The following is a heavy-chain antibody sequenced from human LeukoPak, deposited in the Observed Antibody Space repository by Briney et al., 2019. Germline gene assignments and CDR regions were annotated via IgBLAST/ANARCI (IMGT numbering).Heavy chain of an antibody. D-gene: IGHD6-19*01. J-gene: IGHJ4*02. CDR3: AARGGSGWYSDY. CDR2: VIPIFGTA. CDR1: GGTFNSYA. Sequence: SVKVSCKASGGTFNSYAISWVRQAPGQGLEWMGGVIPIFGTANYAQKFQGRVTITTDESTSTAYMELSSLRSEDTAVYYCAARGGSGWYSDYWGQGTLVTISS. V-gene: IGHV1-69*05.